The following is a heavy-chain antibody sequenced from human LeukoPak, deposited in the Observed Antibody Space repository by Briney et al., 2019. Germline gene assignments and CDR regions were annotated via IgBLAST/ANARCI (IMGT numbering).Heavy chain of an antibody. V-gene: IGHV3-21*01. CDR1: ELPFNAYS. CDR2: ISSSSYYT. J-gene: IGHJ5*02. CDR3: ARDLAAGTGNWLDP. D-gene: IGHD6-13*01. Sequence: GGSLRLSCEASELPFNAYSMNWVRQAPGEGLEWVSSISSSSYYTYYADSVKGRFTISRDNTKNSLYLQMNSLRVEDTAVYYCARDLAAGTGNWLDPWGQGTLVTVSA.